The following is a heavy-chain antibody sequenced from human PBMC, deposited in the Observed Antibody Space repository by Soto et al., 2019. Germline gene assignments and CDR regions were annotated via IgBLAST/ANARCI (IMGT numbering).Heavy chain of an antibody. V-gene: IGHV4-34*01. CDR3: ARGGQKWLATRWFDP. J-gene: IGHJ5*02. D-gene: IGHD6-19*01. Sequence: PSETLSLTCAVYGGSFSGYYWSWIRQPPGKGLEWIGEINHSGSTNYNPSLKSRVTISVDTSKNQFSLKLSSVTAADTAVYYCARGGQKWLATRWFDPWGQGTLVTVYS. CDR2: INHSGST. CDR1: GGSFSGYY.